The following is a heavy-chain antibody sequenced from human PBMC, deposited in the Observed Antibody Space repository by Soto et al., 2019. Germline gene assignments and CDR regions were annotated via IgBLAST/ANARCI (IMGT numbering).Heavy chain of an antibody. D-gene: IGHD1-26*01. CDR1: GFTVSSKY. CDR2: IYMRGST. Sequence: EVQLVESGGGLVQPGESLRLSCAASGFTVSSKYMSWVRQAPGKGLERVSIIYMRGSTFYADSVKGRFTISRDTSKNTLYLQMDHLTVQDTAMYYCARDSLPGTRTWADHWGQGTLVTVSS. V-gene: IGHV3-66*01. J-gene: IGHJ4*02. CDR3: ARDSLPGTRTWADH.